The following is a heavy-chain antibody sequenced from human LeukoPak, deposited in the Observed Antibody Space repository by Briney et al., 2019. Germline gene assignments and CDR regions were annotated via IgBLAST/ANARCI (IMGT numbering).Heavy chain of an antibody. CDR2: IYYSGST. Sequence: SETLSLTCTVSGGSISSYYWSWLRQPPGKGLEWIGYIYYSGSTNYNPSLKSRVTISVDTTKNQFSLKLSSVTAADTAVYYCARYGMDVWGQGTTVTVSS. J-gene: IGHJ6*02. V-gene: IGHV4-59*08. CDR3: ARYGMDV. CDR1: GGSISSYY.